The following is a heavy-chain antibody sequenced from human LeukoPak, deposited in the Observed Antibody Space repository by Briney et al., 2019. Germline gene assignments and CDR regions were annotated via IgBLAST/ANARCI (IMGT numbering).Heavy chain of an antibody. CDR3: ARDSPLDGANNWFDP. D-gene: IGHD1-26*01. V-gene: IGHV1-2*02. J-gene: IGHJ5*02. CDR2: XNXNXXGT. CDR1: GYTFTGYY. Sequence: GASVKVSCKASGYTFTGYYIHWVXXXXGQGXXXXXXXNXNXXGTNYAXKXQGRVXXTRDTXXSTAYMELTRLTSDDTAVYYCARDSPLDGANNWFDPWGQGTLVTVSS.